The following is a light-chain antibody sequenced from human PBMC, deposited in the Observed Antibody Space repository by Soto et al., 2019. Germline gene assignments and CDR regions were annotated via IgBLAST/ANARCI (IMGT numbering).Light chain of an antibody. CDR2: GSY. CDR1: QDISNY. J-gene: IGKJ1*01. CDR3: LQHNVFPRT. V-gene: IGKV1-17*01. Sequence: DIQMTQSPSSLSASVGDRVTITCQASQDISNYLNWYQQKPGKAHKRLIYGSYSLQSGVQSRFSGRGSGTEFTLTISSLQPEDFATYYCLQHNVFPRTFGQGTKVDIK.